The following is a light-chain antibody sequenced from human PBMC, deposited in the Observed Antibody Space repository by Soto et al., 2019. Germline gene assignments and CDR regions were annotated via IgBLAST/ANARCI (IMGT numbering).Light chain of an antibody. V-gene: IGKV3-11*01. CDR2: VAS. Sequence: EIVLTQSPATLSLSPGERATLSCRASQSLSGTLAWFQHKTGQPPRLLIYVASNRATSSPHRFSASASGTDFPLTISRLEPEYFEFYYCQQRTLWPRTFGQGTKVEIK. J-gene: IGKJ1*01. CDR3: QQRTLWPRT. CDR1: QSLSGT.